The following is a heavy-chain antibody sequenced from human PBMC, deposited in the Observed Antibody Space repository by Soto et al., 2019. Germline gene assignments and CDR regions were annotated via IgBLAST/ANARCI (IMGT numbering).Heavy chain of an antibody. CDR2: ISYDGSNK. CDR1: GFTFSSYA. CDR3: AREFLDTPDAFDI. J-gene: IGHJ3*02. Sequence: PGGSLRLSCAASGFTFSSYAMHWVRQAPGKGLEWVAVISYDGSNKYYADSVKGRFTISRDNSKNTLYLQMNSLRAEDTAVYYCAREFLDTPDAFDIWGQGTMVTVSS. D-gene: IGHD2-15*01. V-gene: IGHV3-30-3*01.